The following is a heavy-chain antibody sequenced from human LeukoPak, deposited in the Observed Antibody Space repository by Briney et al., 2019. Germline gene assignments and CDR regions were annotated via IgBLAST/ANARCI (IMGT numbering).Heavy chain of an antibody. D-gene: IGHD4-11*01. CDR2: FIPILDTA. CDR1: GDTFVGYA. CDR3: ARDLFVGSNNGLFY. J-gene: IGHJ4*02. V-gene: IGHV1-69*06. Sequence: GASVKVSCKASGDTFVGYAISWVRQAPGQGLEWMGRFIPILDTATYAQNFQGRVTTSADKSTSTAYMELSSLRSDDTAVYYCARDLFVGSNNGLFYWGQGTLVTVSS.